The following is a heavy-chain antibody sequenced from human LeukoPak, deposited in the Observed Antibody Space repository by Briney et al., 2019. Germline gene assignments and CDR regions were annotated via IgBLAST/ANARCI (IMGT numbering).Heavy chain of an antibody. CDR2: INPNSGDT. J-gene: IGHJ4*02. CDR3: ARDSRVAGDY. Sequence: ASVKVSCKASGYTFTDYYIHWVRQAPGQGLEWVGRINPNSGDTSFAQKFRGRFTMTRDTSVSTAYMELGRLTSGDSAIYYCARDSRVAGDYWGQGTLVTVSS. V-gene: IGHV1-2*06. D-gene: IGHD2-15*01. CDR1: GYTFTDYY.